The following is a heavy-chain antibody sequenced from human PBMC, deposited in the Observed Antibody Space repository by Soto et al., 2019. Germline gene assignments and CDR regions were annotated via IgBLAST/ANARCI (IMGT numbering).Heavy chain of an antibody. CDR2: ISYDGSNK. D-gene: IGHD2-2*01. CDR1: GFTFSSYG. Sequence: QVQLVESGGGVVQPGRSLRLSCAASGFTFSSYGMHWVRQAPGKGLEWVAVISYDGSNKYYAESVKGRFTISRDNSKNTLYLEMNSLRAEDTDVYYCAKVPCSSTSCGPNYWGQGTLVTVSS. V-gene: IGHV3-30*18. CDR3: AKVPCSSTSCGPNY. J-gene: IGHJ4*02.